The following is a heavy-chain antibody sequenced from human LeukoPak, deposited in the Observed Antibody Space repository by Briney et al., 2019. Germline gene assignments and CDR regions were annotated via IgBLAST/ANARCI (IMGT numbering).Heavy chain of an antibody. D-gene: IGHD3-10*01. Sequence: GASVKVSCKASGGTFSGYAISWVRQAPGQGLEWMGGIIPIFGTANYAQKFQGRVTITADESTSTAYMELSSLRSEDTAVYYCARVGVTMVRGVILYFDYWGQGTLVTVFS. J-gene: IGHJ4*02. CDR1: GGTFSGYA. V-gene: IGHV1-69*13. CDR3: ARVGVTMVRGVILYFDY. CDR2: IIPIFGTA.